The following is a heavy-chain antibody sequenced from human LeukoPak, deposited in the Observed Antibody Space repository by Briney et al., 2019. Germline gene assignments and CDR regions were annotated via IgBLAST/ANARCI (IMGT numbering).Heavy chain of an antibody. V-gene: IGHV1-24*01. J-gene: IGHJ4*02. CDR3: ATVGLSGSTLSLDY. Sequence: ASMRLSCKVSGYTLTELSMHWVRQAPGKGLEWMGGLDPEDGETIYAQKFQGRVTMTEDTSTDTAYMELSSLRSEDTAVYYCATVGLSGSTLSLDYWGQGTLVTVSS. CDR1: GYTLTELS. D-gene: IGHD1-7*01. CDR2: LDPEDGET.